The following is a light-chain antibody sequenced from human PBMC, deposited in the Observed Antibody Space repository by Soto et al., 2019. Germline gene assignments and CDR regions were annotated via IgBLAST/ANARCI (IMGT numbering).Light chain of an antibody. CDR1: SSNIGAGFD. CDR3: QSYDSSLTGSKV. J-gene: IGLJ1*01. Sequence: QSARTQPPSVSGAPGQRVTISCTGSSSNIGAGFDVHWYQQLPGTAPKLLIYGNSNRPSGVPDRFSGSRSGTSASLAITGLQAEDEADYYCQSYDSSLTGSKVFGSGTKVT. CDR2: GNS. V-gene: IGLV1-40*01.